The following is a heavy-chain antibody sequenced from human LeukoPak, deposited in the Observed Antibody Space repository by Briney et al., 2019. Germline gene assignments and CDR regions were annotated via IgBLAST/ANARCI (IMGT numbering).Heavy chain of an antibody. Sequence: PGGSLRLSCAASGFIFNNYWMSGVRQAPGKGLEWVVNIKQDGGEKYSVDSVKGRFTISRDNAKNSLYLQMNSLRAEDTAVYYCVRDGGPFYFDLWGQGTLVTVSS. D-gene: IGHD3-16*01. CDR2: IKQDGGEK. J-gene: IGHJ4*02. CDR1: GFIFNNYW. V-gene: IGHV3-7*01. CDR3: VRDGGPFYFDL.